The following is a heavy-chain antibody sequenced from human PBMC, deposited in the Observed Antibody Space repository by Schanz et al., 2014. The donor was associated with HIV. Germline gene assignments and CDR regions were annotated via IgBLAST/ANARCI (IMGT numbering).Heavy chain of an antibody. CDR1: GLTFRNYW. J-gene: IGHJ5*02. Sequence: EVQLAESGGALVQPGGSLRLSCAVSGLTFRNYWMAWVRQAPGKGLEWVSTISGSDGDTYYADSVKGRFTISRDNSRNILYLQMSNLRAEDTALYYCVTEQYSTISAWGQGALVIVSS. D-gene: IGHD2-15*01. CDR2: ISGSDGDT. V-gene: IGHV3-23*04. CDR3: VTEQYSTISA.